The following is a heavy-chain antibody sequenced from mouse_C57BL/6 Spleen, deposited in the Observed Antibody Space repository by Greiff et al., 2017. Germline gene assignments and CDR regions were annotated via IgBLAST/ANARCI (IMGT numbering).Heavy chain of an antibody. D-gene: IGHD2-4*01. CDR3: ARGGLRQGVDY. CDR2: IYPGDGDT. CDR1: GYAFSSYW. J-gene: IGHJ4*01. V-gene: IGHV1-80*01. Sequence: VKLQESGAELVKPGASVKISCKASGYAFSSYWMNWVKQRPGKGLEWIGQIYPGDGDTNYNGKFKGKATLTADKSSSTAYMQLSSLTSEDSAVYFCARGGLRQGVDYWGQGTSVTVSS.